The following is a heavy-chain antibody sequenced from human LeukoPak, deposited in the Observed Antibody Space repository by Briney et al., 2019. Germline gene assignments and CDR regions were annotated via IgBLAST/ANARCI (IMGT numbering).Heavy chain of an antibody. Sequence: SETLSLTCGVSGGSFSGHYWNWLRQRPGKGLEWIGDINNRGSTSYNPSLKSAVTISVDPSKNQFSLKVHSVTAADTAIYYCARDRFCSDGVCFKGTFDFWGLGTLVIVSP. J-gene: IGHJ4*02. D-gene: IGHD2-8*01. CDR1: GGSFSGHY. CDR3: ARDRFCSDGVCFKGTFDF. V-gene: IGHV4-34*01. CDR2: INNRGST.